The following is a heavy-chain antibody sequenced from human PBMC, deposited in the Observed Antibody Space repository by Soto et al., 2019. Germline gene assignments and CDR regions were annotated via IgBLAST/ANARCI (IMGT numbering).Heavy chain of an antibody. CDR2: TYYRSKWFH. Sequence: QTLSLTFAIAGYSVSSDITSWNWIRQSPSRGLEWLGRTYYRSKWFHDYAASVKSRITINPDTSKNQFSLELNSMTPEDTAVYYCARGNALDVWGQGTVVTVSS. CDR1: GYSVSSDITS. D-gene: IGHD3-10*01. CDR3: ARGNALDV. J-gene: IGHJ3*01. V-gene: IGHV6-1*01.